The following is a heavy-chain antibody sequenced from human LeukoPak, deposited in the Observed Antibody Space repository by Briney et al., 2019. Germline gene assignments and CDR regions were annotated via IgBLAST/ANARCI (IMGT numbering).Heavy chain of an antibody. Sequence: GGSLRLSCAASGFTFEDYTMHWVRQAPGKTLEWVSLISWDGTTYYTDSVKGRFTISRDNAKKSLYLQMNSLRAEDTGVYYCARDPSRGYTYGYGDYWGQGILVTVSS. CDR2: ISWDGTT. CDR1: GFTFEDYT. V-gene: IGHV3-43*01. J-gene: IGHJ4*02. D-gene: IGHD5-18*01. CDR3: ARDPSRGYTYGYGDY.